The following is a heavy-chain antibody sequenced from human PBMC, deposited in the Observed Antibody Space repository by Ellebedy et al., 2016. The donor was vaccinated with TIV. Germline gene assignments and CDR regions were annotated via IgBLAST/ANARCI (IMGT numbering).Heavy chain of an antibody. D-gene: IGHD3-22*01. Sequence: MPSETLSLTCAVYGGSLSGYYWTWIRQPPGKGLEWIGEINHGGTTNYNPSLKSRVSISVDTSKNQFSLKLKSVTAADTAVYCCASVGYSYETSDIYSYEGFDYWGQGTRATVSS. J-gene: IGHJ4*02. CDR2: INHGGTT. V-gene: IGHV4-34*01. CDR3: ASVGYSYETSDIYSYEGFDY. CDR1: GGSLSGYY.